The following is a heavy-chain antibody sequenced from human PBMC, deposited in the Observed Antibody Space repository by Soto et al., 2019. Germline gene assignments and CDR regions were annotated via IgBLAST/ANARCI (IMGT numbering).Heavy chain of an antibody. CDR3: ARGGVVVIDAFDI. CDR1: GFTFSSYA. D-gene: IGHD3-22*01. Sequence: QVQLVESGGGVVQPGRSLRLSCAASGFTFSSYAMHWVRQAPGKGLEWVAVISYDGSNKYYADSVKGRFTISRDNSKNTLYLQMNSLRAEDTAVYYCARGGVVVIDAFDIWGQGTMVTVSS. V-gene: IGHV3-30-3*01. CDR2: ISYDGSNK. J-gene: IGHJ3*02.